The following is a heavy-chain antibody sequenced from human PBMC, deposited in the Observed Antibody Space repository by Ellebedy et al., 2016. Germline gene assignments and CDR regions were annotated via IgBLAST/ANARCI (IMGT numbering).Heavy chain of an antibody. J-gene: IGHJ4*02. CDR1: GLIFSSYA. Sequence: GGSLRLSCTASGLIFSSYALGWVRQAPGKGLEWVSSISGSGGSTYYADSVKGRFTISRDNSKKTLYLEMNSLRAEDTAVYDCAKGGYCTNGVCYLGSPIDYWGQGTLVTVSS. CDR3: AKGGYCTNGVCYLGSPIDY. D-gene: IGHD2-8*01. V-gene: IGHV3-23*01. CDR2: ISGSGGST.